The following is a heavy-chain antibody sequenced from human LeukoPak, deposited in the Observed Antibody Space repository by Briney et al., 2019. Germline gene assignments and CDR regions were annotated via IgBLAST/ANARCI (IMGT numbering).Heavy chain of an antibody. J-gene: IGHJ4*02. CDR2: INHSGST. Sequence: SETLSLTCAVYGGSFSGYYWSWIRHPPGKGLEWIGEINHSGSTNYNPSPKSRVTISVDTSKNQFSLKLSSVTAADTAVYYCARERNYCSSTSCYGFFDYWGQGTLVTVSS. CDR1: GGSFSGYY. CDR3: ARERNYCSSTSCYGFFDY. D-gene: IGHD2-2*01. V-gene: IGHV4-34*01.